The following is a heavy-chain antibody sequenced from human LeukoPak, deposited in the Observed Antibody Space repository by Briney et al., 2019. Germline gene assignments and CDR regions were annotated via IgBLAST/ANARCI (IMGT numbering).Heavy chain of an antibody. CDR2: IYDSGST. Sequence: SETLSLTCTVSGGSISSYYWSWIRQPPGKGLEWIGYIYDSGSTNYNPSLKSRVTLSVDTSKKQFSLKLSSVTAADTAVYYCARERTATVLFDYWGQGTLVTVSS. CDR3: ARERTATVLFDY. J-gene: IGHJ4*02. V-gene: IGHV4-59*01. CDR1: GGSISSYY. D-gene: IGHD2-21*02.